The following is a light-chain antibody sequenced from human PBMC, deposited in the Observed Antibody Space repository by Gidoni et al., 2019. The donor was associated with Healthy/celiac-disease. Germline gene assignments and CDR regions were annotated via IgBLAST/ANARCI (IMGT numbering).Light chain of an antibody. CDR3: QHRSNWPKT. Sequence: ELVLTQSPATLSLSPGDRATLSCRASQSVSSYLAWYQQKPGQAPMLLIYDASNKVTGIPARFSGSGSWTYFTLTISSLDPEDFAFYYCQHRSNWPKTFGQGTKVEIK. J-gene: IGKJ1*01. CDR1: QSVSSY. CDR2: DAS. V-gene: IGKV3-11*01.